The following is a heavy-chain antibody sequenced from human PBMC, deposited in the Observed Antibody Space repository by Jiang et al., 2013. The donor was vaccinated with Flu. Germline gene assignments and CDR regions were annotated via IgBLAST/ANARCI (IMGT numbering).Heavy chain of an antibody. J-gene: IGHJ6*03. V-gene: IGHV4-38-2*01. CDR1: GYSISSGYY. Sequence: SGSGLVKPSETLSLTCAVSGYSISSGYYWGWIRQPPGKGLEWIGSIYHSGSTYYNPSLKSRVTISVDTSKNQFSLKLSSVTAADTAVYYCARTVTGYSSSWAAYYYYYMDVWGKGTTVTVSS. CDR2: IYHSGST. CDR3: ARTVTGYSSSWAAYYYYYMDV. D-gene: IGHD6-13*01.